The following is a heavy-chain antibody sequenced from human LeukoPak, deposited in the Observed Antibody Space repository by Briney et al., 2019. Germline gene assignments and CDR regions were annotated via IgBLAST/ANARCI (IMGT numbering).Heavy chain of an antibody. D-gene: IGHD5-12*01. Sequence: PSETLSLTCTVSGGSISSGGYYWSRIRRHPGKGLEWIGYIYYSGSTYYNPSLKSRVTISVDTSKNQFSLKLSSVTAADTAVYYCARDHIVATIRAFDIWGQGTMVTVSS. CDR1: GGSISSGGYY. CDR3: ARDHIVATIRAFDI. V-gene: IGHV4-31*03. J-gene: IGHJ3*02. CDR2: IYYSGST.